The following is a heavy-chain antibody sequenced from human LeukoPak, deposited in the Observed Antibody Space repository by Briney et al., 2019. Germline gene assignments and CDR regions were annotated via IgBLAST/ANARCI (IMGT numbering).Heavy chain of an antibody. Sequence: PGGSLRLSCAASGFTFSDYWLHWVRQDPGKGLVWVSRINTDGSTTTYADCVKGRFTISRDNAENTLYLQMNSLRAEDTAVYYCARYSQEFFQHGGQGTLVTVSS. CDR1: GFTFSDYW. J-gene: IGHJ1*01. D-gene: IGHD2-21*01. V-gene: IGHV3-74*03. CDR2: INTDGSTT. CDR3: ARYSQEFFQH.